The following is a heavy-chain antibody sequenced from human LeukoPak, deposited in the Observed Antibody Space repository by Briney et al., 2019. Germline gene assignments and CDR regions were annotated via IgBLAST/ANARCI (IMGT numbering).Heavy chain of an antibody. CDR1: GYTFTSYD. V-gene: IGHV1-8*01. D-gene: IGHD6-13*01. CDR3: ARHVGQVAAAGAYNWFDP. Sequence: GASVKVSCKASGYTFTSYDINWVRQATGQGLEWMGWMNPNSGNTGYAQKFQGRVTMTRNTSISTAYMELSSLRSEDTAVYYCARHVGQVAAAGAYNWFDPWGQGTLVTVSS. CDR2: MNPNSGNT. J-gene: IGHJ5*02.